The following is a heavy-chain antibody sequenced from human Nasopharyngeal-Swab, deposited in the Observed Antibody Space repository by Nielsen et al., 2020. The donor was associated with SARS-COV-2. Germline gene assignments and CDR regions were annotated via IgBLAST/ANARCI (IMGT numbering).Heavy chain of an antibody. D-gene: IGHD1-1*01. V-gene: IGHV1-18*01. J-gene: IGHJ6*03. CDR2: ISAYNGNT. CDR1: GYTFTSYG. CDR3: ARDLTWDWNDPDYYYYMDV. Sequence: ASVKVSCKAYGYTFTSYGISWVRQAPGQGLEWMGWISAYNGNTNYAQKLQGRVTMTTDTSTSTAYMELRSLRSDDTAVYYCARDLTWDWNDPDYYYYMDVWGKGTTVTVSS.